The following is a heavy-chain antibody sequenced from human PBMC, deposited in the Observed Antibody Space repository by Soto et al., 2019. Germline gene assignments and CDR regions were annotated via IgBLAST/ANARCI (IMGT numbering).Heavy chain of an antibody. D-gene: IGHD6-6*01. Sequence: GGSLRLSCAASGFTFSSYWMTWVRQAPGKGLEWVANIKLDGSEEYVDSVKGRFTISRDNAKNSVSLQMNSLRAEDTAVYYCARHPSIAARPRFYWFDLWGQGTLVTVSS. CDR1: GFTFSSYW. CDR2: IKLDGSEE. V-gene: IGHV3-7*05. CDR3: ARHPSIAARPRFYWFDL. J-gene: IGHJ5*02.